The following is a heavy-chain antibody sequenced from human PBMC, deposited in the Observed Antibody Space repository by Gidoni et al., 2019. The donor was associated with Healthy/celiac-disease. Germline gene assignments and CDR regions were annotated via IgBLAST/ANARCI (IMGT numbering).Heavy chain of an antibody. Sequence: QVQLVQSGAEVKKPGASVKVSCKASGYTFTSYYMHWVRQAPGQGLEWMGIINPSGGSTSYAQKFQGRVTMTRDTSTSTVYMELSSLRSEDTAVYYCAREATGSYYNGAEGMDVWGQGTTVTVSS. CDR3: AREATGSYYNGAEGMDV. J-gene: IGHJ6*02. CDR2: INPSGGST. CDR1: GYTFTSYY. V-gene: IGHV1-46*01. D-gene: IGHD3-10*01.